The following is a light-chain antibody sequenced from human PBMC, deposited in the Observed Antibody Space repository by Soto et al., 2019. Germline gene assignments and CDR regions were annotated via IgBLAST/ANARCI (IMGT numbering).Light chain of an antibody. CDR3: QQYGSSPIT. CDR2: GAS. Sequence: EIVMTQSPATLSFSPGERATLSCRASQSVSSSYLAWYQQKPGQAPRLLIYGASSRATGIPDRFSGSGSGTDFTLTISRLEPEDFAVYYCQQYGSSPITFGGGTKVDIK. CDR1: QSVSSSY. J-gene: IGKJ4*01. V-gene: IGKV3-20*01.